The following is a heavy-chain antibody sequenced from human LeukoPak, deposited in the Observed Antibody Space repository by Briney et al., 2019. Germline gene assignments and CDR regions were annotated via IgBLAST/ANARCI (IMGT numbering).Heavy chain of an antibody. V-gene: IGHV1-8*01. CDR3: ARGLYYDILTGYYGYYYYYMDV. J-gene: IGHJ6*03. CDR2: MNPNSGNT. D-gene: IGHD3-9*01. Sequence: GASVKVSCKASGYTFTSYDINWVRQATGQGLEWMGWMNPNSGNTGNAQKFQGRVTMTRNTSISTAYMELSSLRSEDTAVYYCARGLYYDILTGYYGYYYYYMDVWGKGTTVTVSS. CDR1: GYTFTSYD.